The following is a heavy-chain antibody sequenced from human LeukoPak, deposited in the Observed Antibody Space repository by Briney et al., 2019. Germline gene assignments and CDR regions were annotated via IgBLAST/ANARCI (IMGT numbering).Heavy chain of an antibody. CDR1: GGSISSYY. CDR2: IYYSGST. J-gene: IGHJ4*02. Sequence: SETLSLTCSVSGGSISSYYWSWIRQPPGKGQEWIGYIYYSGSTNYNPSLKSRVTISVDTSKNQFSLKLSSVSAADTAVYYCARDGYYDSSGYYPPDYWGQGTLVTVSS. CDR3: ARDGYYDSSGYYPPDY. V-gene: IGHV4-59*01. D-gene: IGHD3-22*01.